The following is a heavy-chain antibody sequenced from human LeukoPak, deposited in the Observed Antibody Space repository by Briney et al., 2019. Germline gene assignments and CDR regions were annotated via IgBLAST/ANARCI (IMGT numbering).Heavy chain of an antibody. CDR2: VNGSGYSA. D-gene: IGHD6-19*01. Sequence: GGSLRLSCAASGLTFSSYAMSWVRQAPGKGLEWVSSVNGSGYSAYYADSVKGRFTISRDNSKDTLFLQMSTLRVEDTVVYYCAKVVSYSSGWFFHHWGQGTLVTVSS. CDR1: GLTFSSYA. CDR3: AKVVSYSSGWFFHH. J-gene: IGHJ1*01. V-gene: IGHV3-23*01.